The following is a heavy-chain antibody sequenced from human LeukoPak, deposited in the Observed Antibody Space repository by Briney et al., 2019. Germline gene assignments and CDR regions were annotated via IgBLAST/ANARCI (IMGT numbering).Heavy chain of an antibody. V-gene: IGHV1-2*02. CDR2: INPNSGGT. D-gene: IGHD3-22*01. Sequence: ASVKVSCKASGYTFTGYYMQRVRQAPGQGLEWMGWINPNSGGTNYAQKFQGRVTMTRDTSISTAYMELSRLRSDDTAVYYCARGYYYDSSGSPAPGGYWGQGTLVTVSS. CDR1: GYTFTGYY. CDR3: ARGYYYDSSGSPAPGGY. J-gene: IGHJ4*02.